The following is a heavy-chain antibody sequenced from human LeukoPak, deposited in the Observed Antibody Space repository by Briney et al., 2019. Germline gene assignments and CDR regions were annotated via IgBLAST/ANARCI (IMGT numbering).Heavy chain of an antibody. CDR3: ASADTAMVQTDY. J-gene: IGHJ4*02. CDR1: GYSISSGYY. D-gene: IGHD5-18*01. V-gene: IGHV4-38-2*02. Sequence: SETLSLTCTVSGYSISSGYYWGWIRQPPGKGLEWIGSIYQSGSTYYNPSLKSRVTISVDTSKNQFSLKLSSVTAADTAVYYCASADTAMVQTDYWGQGTLVTVSS. CDR2: IYQSGST.